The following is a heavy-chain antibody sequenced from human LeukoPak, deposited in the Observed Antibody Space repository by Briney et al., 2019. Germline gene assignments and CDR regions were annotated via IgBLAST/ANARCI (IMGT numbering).Heavy chain of an antibody. CDR1: GGSFSGYY. D-gene: IGHD6-13*01. Sequence: SETLSLTCAVYGGSFSGYYWSWIRQPPGKGLEWIGEIKHSGSTNYNPSLKSRVTISVDTSKNQFSLKLSSVTAADTAVYYCARETQAGYPLIAAAGTSYWFDPWGQGTLVTVSS. CDR3: ARETQAGYPLIAAAGTSYWFDP. CDR2: IKHSGST. V-gene: IGHV4-34*01. J-gene: IGHJ5*02.